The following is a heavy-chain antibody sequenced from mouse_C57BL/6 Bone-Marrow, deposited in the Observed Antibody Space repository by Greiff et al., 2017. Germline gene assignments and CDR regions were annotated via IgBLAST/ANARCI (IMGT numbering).Heavy chain of an antibody. V-gene: IGHV1-69*01. D-gene: IGHD1-1*01. CDR3: AREGDYGSSYDFDY. CDR2: IDPSDSYT. CDR1: GYTFTSYW. J-gene: IGHJ2*01. Sequence: QVQLQQPGAELVMPGASVKLSCKASGYTFTSYWMHWVKQRPGQGLEWIGEIDPSDSYTNYNQKFKGKSTLTVDQSSSTAYMQLSSLTSEDSAVYYCAREGDYGSSYDFDYWGQGTTLTVSS.